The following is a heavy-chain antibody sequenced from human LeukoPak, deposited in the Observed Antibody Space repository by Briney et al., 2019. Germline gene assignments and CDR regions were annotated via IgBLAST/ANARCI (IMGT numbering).Heavy chain of an antibody. D-gene: IGHD3-22*01. J-gene: IGHJ5*02. Sequence: SVKVSCKASGGTFSSYTISWVRQAPGQGLEWMGRIIPILGIANYAQKFQGRVTITADKSTSTAYMELSSLRSEGTAVYYCARDEDYYDSSGYYARWFDPWGQGTLVTVSS. CDR1: GGTFSSYT. CDR2: IIPILGIA. CDR3: ARDEDYYDSSGYYARWFDP. V-gene: IGHV1-69*04.